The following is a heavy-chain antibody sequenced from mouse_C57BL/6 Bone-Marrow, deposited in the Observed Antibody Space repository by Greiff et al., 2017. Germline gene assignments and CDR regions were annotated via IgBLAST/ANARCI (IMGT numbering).Heavy chain of an antibody. Sequence: QVQLQQPGAELVMPGASVKLSCKASGYTFTSYWMHWVKQRPGQGLEWIGMIHPNSGSTNYNEKFKSKATLTVDKSSSTAYMQLSSLTSEDSAVYYCARRGLITTVVASYYYAMDYWGQGTSVTVSS. CDR3: ARRGLITTVVASYYYAMDY. CDR2: IHPNSGST. CDR1: GYTFTSYW. J-gene: IGHJ4*01. V-gene: IGHV1-64*01. D-gene: IGHD1-1*01.